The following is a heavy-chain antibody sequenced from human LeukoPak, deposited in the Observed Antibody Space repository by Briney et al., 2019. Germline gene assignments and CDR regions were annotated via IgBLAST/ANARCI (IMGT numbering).Heavy chain of an antibody. D-gene: IGHD3-22*01. J-gene: IGHJ4*02. CDR3: AKEGYDSSGYYTHFES. Sequence: GGSLRLSCAASGFTFSSYAMSWVRQAPGKGLEWVSAISGSGGSTYYADSVKGRFTISRDNSKNTLYLQMNSLRAEDTAVYYCAKEGYDSSGYYTHFESWGQGVLVIVSS. CDR2: ISGSGGST. V-gene: IGHV3-23*01. CDR1: GFTFSSYA.